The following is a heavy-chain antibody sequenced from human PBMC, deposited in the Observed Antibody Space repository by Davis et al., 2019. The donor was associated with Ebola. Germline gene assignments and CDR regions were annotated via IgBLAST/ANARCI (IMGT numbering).Heavy chain of an antibody. V-gene: IGHV1-3*01. D-gene: IGHD1-1*01. Sequence: KFQGRVTITRDTSASTAYMELSRLRSDDTAVYYCARGSRGTTGTYYYGMDVWGQGTTVTVSS. J-gene: IGHJ6*02. CDR3: ARGSRGTTGTYYYGMDV.